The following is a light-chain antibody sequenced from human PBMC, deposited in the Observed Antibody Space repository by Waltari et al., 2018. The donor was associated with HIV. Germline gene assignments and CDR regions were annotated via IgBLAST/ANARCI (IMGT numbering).Light chain of an antibody. V-gene: IGLV1-47*01. CDR1: SSNIGSNS. Sequence: QSVLTQPPSASGTPRQRVTISCSGSSSNIGSNSVYWYQQLPGTTPKLLIYRNNQRPSGVPDRFSGSKSGTSASLAISGLRSEDEADYYWAAWDDSLSGWVFGGGTKLTVL. CDR2: RNN. J-gene: IGLJ3*02. CDR3: AAWDDSLSGWV.